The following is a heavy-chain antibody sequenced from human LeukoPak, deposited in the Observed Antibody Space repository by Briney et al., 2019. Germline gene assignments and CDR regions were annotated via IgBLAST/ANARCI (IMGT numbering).Heavy chain of an antibody. CDR3: ARDRYDSSGHYDYYYYMDV. J-gene: IGHJ6*03. CDR1: GFTVSSNY. Sequence: GGSLRLSCAASGFTVSSNYMSWVRQAPGKGLEWVSVIYSGGSTYYADSVKGRFTISRDNSKNTLYLQMNSLRAEDTAVYYCARDRYDSSGHYDYYYYMDVWGKGTTVTISS. V-gene: IGHV3-53*01. CDR2: IYSGGST. D-gene: IGHD3-22*01.